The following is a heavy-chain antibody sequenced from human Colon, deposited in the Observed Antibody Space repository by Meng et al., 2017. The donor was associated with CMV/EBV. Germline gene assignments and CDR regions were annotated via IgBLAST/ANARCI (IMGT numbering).Heavy chain of an antibody. D-gene: IGHD2-21*01. CDR2: IRHDGSNE. V-gene: IGHV3-30*02. CDR1: GIPFSSSG. J-gene: IGHJ4*02. Sequence: QGLLWGSGGGVVQPGESLRLVCAASGIPFSSSGMHWVRQAPGKGLEWVALIRHDGSNEYYAESVRGRFTISRDNSKNTVYLQMNSLRSEDTAVYYCARDKGVRTFDTWGQGILVTVSS. CDR3: ARDKGVRTFDT.